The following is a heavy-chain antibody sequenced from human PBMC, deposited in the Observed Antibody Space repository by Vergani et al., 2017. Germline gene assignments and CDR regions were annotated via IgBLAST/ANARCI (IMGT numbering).Heavy chain of an antibody. Sequence: EVQLVESGGGLVQPGGSLRLSCAASGFTVSSNYMSWVRQAPGKGLEWVSVIYSGGSTYYADSVKGRLTMSRENSKNTLYLQMNSLRAEDKAVYYCASTQLVPTCYYYVMDVWGQGSRVTVSS. D-gene: IGHD6-6*01. V-gene: IGHV3-66*01. CDR3: ASTQLVPTCYYYVMDV. J-gene: IGHJ6*02. CDR2: IYSGGST. CDR1: GFTVSSNY.